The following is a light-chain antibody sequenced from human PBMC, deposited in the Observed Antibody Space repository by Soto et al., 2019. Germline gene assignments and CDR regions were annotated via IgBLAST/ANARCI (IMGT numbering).Light chain of an antibody. V-gene: IGKV1-33*01. Sequence: DIQMTQSPSSLSASVGDRVTITCQASQDISNYLNWYLQKPGKAPKLLIYDASNLKTGVPSRFSGSGSGTDFTFTISSLQPEDIATYYCQQYDNLPWTFGQGTKVEIK. CDR3: QQYDNLPWT. J-gene: IGKJ1*01. CDR2: DAS. CDR1: QDISNY.